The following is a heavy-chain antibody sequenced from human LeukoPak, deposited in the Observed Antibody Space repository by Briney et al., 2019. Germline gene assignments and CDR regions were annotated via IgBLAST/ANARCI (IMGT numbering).Heavy chain of an antibody. J-gene: IGHJ6*02. CDR3: ARDPPSNYYYYGMDV. Sequence: SETLSLTCTVSGGSISSSSYYWGWIRQPPGKGLEWIGSIYYSGSTYYNPSLKSRVTISVDTSKNQFSLKLSSVTAADTAVYYCARDPPSNYYYYGMDVWGQGTTVTVSS. CDR1: GGSISSSSYY. V-gene: IGHV4-39*07. CDR2: IYYSGST.